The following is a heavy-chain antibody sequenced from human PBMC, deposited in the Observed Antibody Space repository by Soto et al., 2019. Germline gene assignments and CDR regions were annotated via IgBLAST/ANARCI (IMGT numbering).Heavy chain of an antibody. CDR1: GYSFTSYW. D-gene: IGHD6-19*01. CDR2: IYPGDSDI. Sequence: GESLKISCKGSGYSFTSYWIAWVRQVPGKGLELMGVIYPGDSDIRYSPSFQGQVTISADKSISTAYLQWSSLKASDTAMYYCARHGGSGWSYYYYYYGMDVWGQGTTVTVSS. CDR3: ARHGGSGWSYYYYYYGMDV. J-gene: IGHJ6*02. V-gene: IGHV5-51*01.